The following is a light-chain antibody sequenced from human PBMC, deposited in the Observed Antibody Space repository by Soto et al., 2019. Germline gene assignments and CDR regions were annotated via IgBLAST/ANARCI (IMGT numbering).Light chain of an antibody. CDR1: QSVSSN. J-gene: IGKJ4*01. Sequence: EIVMTQSPATLSVSPGERATLSCRASQSVSSNLAWYQQKPGQAPRLLIYGASTRATGIPARFSGSGSGTEFTLTLSSLQSEDFAVYYCQQYNNWPPLIFGGGTKVDIK. CDR3: QQYNNWPPLI. V-gene: IGKV3-15*01. CDR2: GAS.